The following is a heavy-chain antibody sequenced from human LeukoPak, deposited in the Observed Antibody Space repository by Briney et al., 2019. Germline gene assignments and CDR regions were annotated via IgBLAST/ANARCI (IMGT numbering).Heavy chain of an antibody. CDR2: ISSSSSTI. CDR1: GFTFSSYS. Sequence: SGGSLRLSCAASGFTFSSYSMKWVRQAPGKGLEWVSYISSSSSTIYYADSVKGRFTISRDNAKNSLYLQMNSLRAEDTAVYYCARRGSSSWEVFDYWGQGTLVTVSS. CDR3: ARRGSSSWEVFDY. D-gene: IGHD6-13*01. V-gene: IGHV3-48*04. J-gene: IGHJ4*02.